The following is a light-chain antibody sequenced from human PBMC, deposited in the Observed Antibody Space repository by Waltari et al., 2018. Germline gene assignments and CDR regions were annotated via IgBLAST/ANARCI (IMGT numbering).Light chain of an antibody. CDR3: CSYKRGATWV. Sequence: QSVLTQPASVSGSPGQSITISCTGTSSDGGGYDYVLWYQQSPGKAPKPLIYDVLKRPSGVSTRFSASKSDNTASLTISGLQAEDEGDYYCCSYKRGATWVFGGGTALTVL. V-gene: IGLV2-14*03. J-gene: IGLJ3*02. CDR1: SSDGGGYDY. CDR2: DVL.